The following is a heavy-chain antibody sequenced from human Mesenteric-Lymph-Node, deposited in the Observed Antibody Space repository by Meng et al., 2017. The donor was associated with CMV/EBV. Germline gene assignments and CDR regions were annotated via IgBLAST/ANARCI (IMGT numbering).Heavy chain of an antibody. CDR1: GGSISSSSYY. D-gene: IGHD2-15*01. J-gene: IGHJ4*02. Sequence: SETLSLTCTVSGGSISSSSYYWGWIRQPPGKGLEWIGSIYCSGSTYYNPSLKSRVTISVDTSKNQFSLKLSSVTAADTAVYYCAGESADIVGYHGFDYWGQGTLVTVSS. CDR2: IYCSGST. CDR3: AGESADIVGYHGFDY. V-gene: IGHV4-39*07.